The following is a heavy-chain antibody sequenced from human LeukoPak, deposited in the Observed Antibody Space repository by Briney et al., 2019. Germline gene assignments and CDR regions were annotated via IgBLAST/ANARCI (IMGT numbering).Heavy chain of an antibody. CDR1: GGSISSYY. D-gene: IGHD5-18*01. Sequence: SETLSLTCTVSGGSISSYYWSWIRQPPGKGLEWIGYIYYSGSTNYNPSLKSRVTIPVDTSKNQFSLKLSSVTAADTAVYYCARTDTAMAYYYYGMDVWGQGTTVTVSS. CDR3: ARTDTAMAYYYYGMDV. V-gene: IGHV4-59*01. J-gene: IGHJ6*02. CDR2: IYYSGST.